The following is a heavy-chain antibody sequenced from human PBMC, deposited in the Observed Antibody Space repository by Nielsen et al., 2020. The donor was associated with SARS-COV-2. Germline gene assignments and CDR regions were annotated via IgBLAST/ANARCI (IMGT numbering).Heavy chain of an antibody. V-gene: IGHV4-39*07. CDR1: GGSISTSSYY. D-gene: IGHD3-16*01. J-gene: IGHJ2*01. CDR2: IYYSGST. CDR3: ARGFEL. Sequence: SETLSLTCTVSGGSISTSSYYWGWIRQPPGKGLEWIGSIYYSGSTFYNPSLKSRVTISVDTAKNQFSLKLNSVTAADTAVYYCARGFELWGRGTLVTVSS.